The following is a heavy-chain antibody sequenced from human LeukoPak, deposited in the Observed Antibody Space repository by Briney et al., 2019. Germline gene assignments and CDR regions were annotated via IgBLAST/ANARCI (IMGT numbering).Heavy chain of an antibody. D-gene: IGHD3-9*01. CDR1: GGSISSSSYY. CDR2: IFYSGST. V-gene: IGHV4-39*01. Sequence: SETLSLTCNASGGSISSSSYYWGWIRQPPGKGLEWIGSIFYSGSTYYNPSLKSRVTISVDTSKNQFSLKLSSVTAADTAVYYCARQLYTLTHFDMWGQGTMVTVSS. CDR3: ARQLYTLTHFDM. J-gene: IGHJ3*02.